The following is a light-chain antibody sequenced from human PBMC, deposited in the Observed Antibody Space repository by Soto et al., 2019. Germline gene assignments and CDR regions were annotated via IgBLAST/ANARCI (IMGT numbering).Light chain of an antibody. V-gene: IGKV3-20*01. CDR1: QSVSSTY. Sequence: EIVLTQSPGTLSLSPGDRATLSCRASQSVSSTYLAWYQQKPGPAHRLLIYDASSRATGIPDRFSGSGSGTDFTLTISRLEPEDFAVYYCQQYGSSPGLFTFGPGTKVEIK. CDR2: DAS. J-gene: IGKJ3*01. CDR3: QQYGSSPGLFT.